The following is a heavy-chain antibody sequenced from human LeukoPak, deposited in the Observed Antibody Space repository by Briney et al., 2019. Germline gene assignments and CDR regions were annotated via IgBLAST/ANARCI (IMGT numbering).Heavy chain of an antibody. Sequence: SETLSLTCAVYGGSFSGYYWSWIRQPPGKGLEWIGYIYYSGSTNYNPSLKSRVTISVDTSKNQFSLKLSSVTAADTAVYYCANGRRYCSGGSCYSESAEYFQHWGQGTLVTVSS. CDR2: IYYSGST. CDR1: GGSFSGYY. J-gene: IGHJ1*01. D-gene: IGHD2-15*01. V-gene: IGHV4-59*08. CDR3: ANGRRYCSGGSCYSESAEYFQH.